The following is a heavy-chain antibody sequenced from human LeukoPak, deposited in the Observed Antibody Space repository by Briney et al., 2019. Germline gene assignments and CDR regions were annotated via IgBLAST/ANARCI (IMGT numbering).Heavy chain of an antibody. D-gene: IGHD3-9*01. CDR1: GLTFDDYA. CDR3: AKDTSYDILTGPFDY. V-gene: IGHV3-9*01. Sequence: SLRLSCAASGLTFDDYAMHWVRQAPGKGLEWVSGISWNSGRIGYADSVKGRFTISRDNAKNSLYLQMNSLRAEDTAFYYCAKDTSYDILTGPFDYWGQGTLVTVSS. CDR2: ISWNSGRI. J-gene: IGHJ4*02.